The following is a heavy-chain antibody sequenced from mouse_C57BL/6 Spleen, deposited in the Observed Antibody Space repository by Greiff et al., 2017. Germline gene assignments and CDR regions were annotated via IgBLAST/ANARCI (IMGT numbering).Heavy chain of an antibody. J-gene: IGHJ3*01. Sequence: QVQLQQSGPGLVQPSQSLSITCTVSGFSLTSYGVHWVRQSPGTGLEWLGVIWSGGRTDYNAALISRLSISKDNSNSQVFFKMNSLQADDTAIYYCARKDGYYGGCWFAYWGQGTLVTVSA. CDR1: GFSLTSYG. CDR2: IWSGGRT. V-gene: IGHV2-2*01. CDR3: ARKDGYYGGCWFAY. D-gene: IGHD2-3*01.